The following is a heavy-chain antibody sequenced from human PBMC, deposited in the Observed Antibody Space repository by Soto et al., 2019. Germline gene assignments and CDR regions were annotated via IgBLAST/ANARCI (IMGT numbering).Heavy chain of an antibody. CDR1: GGTFSSYA. CDR2: IIPIFGTA. Sequence: QVQLVQSGAEVKKPGSSVKVSCKASGGTFSSYAINWVRQAPGQGLEWVGGIIPIFGTANYAQKFQGRVTISADESTSTAYMELSSLRSEDTAVYYCARLEWDLLRGLDYWGQGTLVTVSS. V-gene: IGHV1-69*01. D-gene: IGHD1-26*01. J-gene: IGHJ4*02. CDR3: ARLEWDLLRGLDY.